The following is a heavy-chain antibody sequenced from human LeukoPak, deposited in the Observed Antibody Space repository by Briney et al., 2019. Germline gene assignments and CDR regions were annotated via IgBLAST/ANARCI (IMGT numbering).Heavy chain of an antibody. CDR2: IYNSGST. V-gene: IGHV4-59*01. CDR3: ARGVVAAAGRTFDF. Sequence: SETLSLTCAVYGGSFSGYYWSWIRQPPGKGLEWIGYIYNSGSTNYNPSLKSRVTISLDTSKNQFSLKLSSVTAADTAVYYCARGVVAAAGRTFDFWGQGTLVTVSS. J-gene: IGHJ4*02. CDR1: GGSFSGYY. D-gene: IGHD6-13*01.